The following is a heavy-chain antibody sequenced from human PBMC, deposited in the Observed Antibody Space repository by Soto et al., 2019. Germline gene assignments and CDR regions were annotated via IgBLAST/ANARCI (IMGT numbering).Heavy chain of an antibody. CDR1: GGSISSTDHY. J-gene: IGHJ5*02. CDR2: IYYIGST. CDR3: ARSVFP. V-gene: IGHV4-31*03. Sequence: PSETLSLTCTVSGGSISSTDHYWNWIRQHPGKGLEWIGYIYYIGSTYYNPSLKSRVTISLDTSKNQFSLRLSSVTAADTAVYYCARSVFPWGQGTLVTVSS.